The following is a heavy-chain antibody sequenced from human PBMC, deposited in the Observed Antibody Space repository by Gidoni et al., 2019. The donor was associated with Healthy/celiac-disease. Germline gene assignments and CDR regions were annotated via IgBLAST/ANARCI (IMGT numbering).Heavy chain of an antibody. CDR2: INHSGST. V-gene: IGHV4-34*01. Sequence: QVQLPQWGAGLLKPSETLSLTCAVYGGSFSGYYWSWIRQPPGKGLEWIGEINHSGSTNYNPSLKSRVTISVDTSKNQFSLKLSSVTTADTAVYYCARVFRYSSRSRITSIGYFDYWGQGTLVTVSS. CDR3: ARVFRYSSRSRITSIGYFDY. J-gene: IGHJ4*02. CDR1: GGSFSGYY. D-gene: IGHD6-13*01.